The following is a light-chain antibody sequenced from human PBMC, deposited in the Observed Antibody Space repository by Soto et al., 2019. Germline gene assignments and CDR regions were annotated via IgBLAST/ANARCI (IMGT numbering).Light chain of an antibody. CDR1: ESVSSN. Sequence: EIVMTQSPATLSVSPGERATLSCRASESVSSNLAWYQQKPGPAPRLLIYHASTRATGIPARFSCRGSGTEFPLTISSLQSEDFAVYDCQQYNEWPLTFGGGTKVEIK. CDR2: HAS. V-gene: IGKV3-15*01. CDR3: QQYNEWPLT. J-gene: IGKJ4*01.